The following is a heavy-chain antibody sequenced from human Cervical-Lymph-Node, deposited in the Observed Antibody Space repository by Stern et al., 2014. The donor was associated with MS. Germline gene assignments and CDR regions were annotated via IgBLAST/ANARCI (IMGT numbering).Heavy chain of an antibody. J-gene: IGHJ6*02. D-gene: IGHD3-16*01. V-gene: IGHV1-8*01. CDR3: ARGLMITFGGNTVHGYHGLDV. CDR1: GYTFTTYD. Sequence: QMQLVQSGAEVKKPGASVKVSCKPSGYTFTTYDVTWVRQATGQGLEWMGWMKPHRGKTAYAPKFQGRVTMTRNTSISTAYMDLSSLSSEDTAVYYCARGLMITFGGNTVHGYHGLDVWGQGTTVTVSS. CDR2: MKPHRGKT.